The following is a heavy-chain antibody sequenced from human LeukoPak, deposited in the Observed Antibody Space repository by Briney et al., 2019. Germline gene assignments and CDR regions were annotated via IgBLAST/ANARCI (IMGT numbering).Heavy chain of an antibody. V-gene: IGHV3-30*02. Sequence: GGSLRLSCAASGFTFSSYGMHWVRQAPGKGLEWVAFIRYDGSNKYYADSVKGRFTISRDNSKNTLYRQMNSLRAGDTAVYYCAKRRDGYSLGWGQGTLVTVSS. J-gene: IGHJ4*02. CDR2: IRYDGSNK. CDR1: GFTFSSYG. CDR3: AKRRDGYSLG. D-gene: IGHD5-24*01.